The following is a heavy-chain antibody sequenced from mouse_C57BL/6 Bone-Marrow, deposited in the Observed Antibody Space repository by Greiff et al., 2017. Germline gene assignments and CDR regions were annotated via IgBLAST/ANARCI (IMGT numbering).Heavy chain of an antibody. D-gene: IGHD1-1*01. Sequence: VQLQQSGPELVKPGASVKLSCKASGYTFTSYDINWVKQRPGQGLAWIGWIYPRDGSTKYNEKFKGKATLTVDTSSSTAYMELHSLTSEDSAVYFCASREYDGGSGDWYFDVWGSGTTVTVSS. CDR3: ASREYDGGSGDWYFDV. J-gene: IGHJ1*01. CDR1: GYTFTSYD. V-gene: IGHV1-85*01. CDR2: IYPRDGST.